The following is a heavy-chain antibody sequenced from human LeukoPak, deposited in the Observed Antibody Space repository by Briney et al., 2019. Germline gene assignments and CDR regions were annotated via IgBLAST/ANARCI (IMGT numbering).Heavy chain of an antibody. J-gene: IGHJ6*03. CDR1: GFTFSSYS. CDR2: VRSIISTV. D-gene: IGHD4-11*01. Sequence: GGSLRLSCAASGFTFSSYSINWVRQAPGKGLGWVSYVRSIISTVYSAASLKGGLTISRDNAKNSIYLQMNSLRAEDTAVYYCARVMRDYSNYGGVYYYYMDVWGKGTTVTVSS. CDR3: ARVMRDYSNYGGVYYYYMDV. V-gene: IGHV3-48*04.